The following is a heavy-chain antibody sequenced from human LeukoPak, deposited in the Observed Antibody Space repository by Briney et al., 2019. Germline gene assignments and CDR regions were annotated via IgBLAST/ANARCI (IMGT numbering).Heavy chain of an antibody. Sequence: PGGSLRLSCAASGIIITSYWMSWVRQTPGKGLEWVANIKQDGSEKYYVDSVKGRFTISRDNAKNSLYLQMNSLRAEDTAVYYCARDLAHYGPPPEGIWGQGTMVTVSS. V-gene: IGHV3-7*01. D-gene: IGHD4-17*01. CDR1: GIIITSYW. CDR3: ARDLAHYGPPPEGI. CDR2: IKQDGSEK. J-gene: IGHJ3*02.